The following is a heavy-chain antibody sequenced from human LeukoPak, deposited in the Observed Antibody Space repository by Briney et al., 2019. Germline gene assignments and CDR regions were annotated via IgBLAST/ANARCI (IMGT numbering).Heavy chain of an antibody. CDR1: GFTFSSYS. CDR3: ARVGAMVRGNYYYMDV. J-gene: IGHJ6*03. CDR2: ISSSGSTI. V-gene: IGHV3-48*04. D-gene: IGHD3-10*01. Sequence: GGSLRLSCAASGFTFSSYSMNWVRQAPGKGLEWVSYISSSGSTIYYADSVKGRFTISRDNAKNSLYLQMNSLRAEDTAVYYCARVGAMVRGNYYYMDVWGKGTTVTVSS.